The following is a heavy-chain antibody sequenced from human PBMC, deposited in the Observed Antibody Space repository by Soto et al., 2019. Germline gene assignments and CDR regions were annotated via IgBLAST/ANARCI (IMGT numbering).Heavy chain of an antibody. CDR2: IYSGGST. Sequence: EVQLVETGGGLIQPGGSLRLSCAASGFTVSSNYMSWVRQAPGKGLEWVSVIYSGGSTYYADSVKGRFTISRDNSKNTLYLQMNSLRAEVTAVYYCASEVRSSSPYYGMDVWGQGTTVTVSS. CDR1: GFTVSSNY. V-gene: IGHV3-53*02. D-gene: IGHD6-6*01. CDR3: ASEVRSSSPYYGMDV. J-gene: IGHJ6*02.